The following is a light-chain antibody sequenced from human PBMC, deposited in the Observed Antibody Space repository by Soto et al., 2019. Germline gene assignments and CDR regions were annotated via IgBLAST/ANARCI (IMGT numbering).Light chain of an antibody. CDR2: LGS. CDR3: MQALQTPLT. Sequence: DIVMTASPLSLPVTPGEPGSISCRSSQNLLHSNGYNYLDWYLQKPGQSPQLXIYLGSNRASGVPDRFSGSGSGTDFTLKISRVEAEDVGVYYCMQALQTPLTFGGGTKVDIK. CDR1: QNLLHSNGYNY. V-gene: IGKV2-28*01. J-gene: IGKJ4*01.